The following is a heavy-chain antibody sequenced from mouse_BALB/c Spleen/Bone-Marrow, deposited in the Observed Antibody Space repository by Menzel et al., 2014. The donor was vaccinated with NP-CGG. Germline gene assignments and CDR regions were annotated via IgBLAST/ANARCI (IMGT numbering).Heavy chain of an antibody. Sequence: EVQGVESGGDLVKPGGALRLSCAASGFTLSRYDMSWVRQTPDKRLEWVATISSGGTYTYYLDSVKGRFTISRDSAKNILYLQMSSLKSEDTAKYYCARHRPFITSAAYYVMDYWGQGTSVTVSS. CDR1: GFTLSRYD. D-gene: IGHD1-2*01. CDR2: ISSGGTYT. V-gene: IGHV5-6*01. J-gene: IGHJ4*01. CDR3: ARHRPFITSAAYYVMDY.